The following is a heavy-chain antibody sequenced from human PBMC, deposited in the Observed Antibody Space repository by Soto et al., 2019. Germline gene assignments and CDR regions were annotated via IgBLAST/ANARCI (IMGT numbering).Heavy chain of an antibody. Sequence: SVKVSCKASGGTFSSYAISWVRQAPGQGLEWMGGIIPIFGTANYAQKFQGRVTIAADESTSTAYMELSSLRSEDTAVYYCASLYCGGDCSNYAFDIWGQGTMVTVSS. CDR1: GGTFSSYA. D-gene: IGHD2-21*02. CDR3: ASLYCGGDCSNYAFDI. J-gene: IGHJ3*02. V-gene: IGHV1-69*13. CDR2: IIPIFGTA.